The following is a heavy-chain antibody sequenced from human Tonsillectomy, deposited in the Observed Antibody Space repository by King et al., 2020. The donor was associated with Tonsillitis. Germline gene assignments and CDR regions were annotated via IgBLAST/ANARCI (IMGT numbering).Heavy chain of an antibody. J-gene: IGHJ3*02. D-gene: IGHD3-10*01. CDR2: VYNSGTT. V-gene: IGHV4-61*02. CDR1: GGSISNGPYY. Sequence: QLQESGPGLVKPSQNLSLTCTVSGGSISNGPYYWSWIRQPAGKGLEWIGRVYNSGTTNYNPSLKSRVTISVDTSKNQFSLKLSSVTAEDTAVYYCARRGRGGNDAFDIWGQGTMVTVSS. CDR3: ARRGRGGNDAFDI.